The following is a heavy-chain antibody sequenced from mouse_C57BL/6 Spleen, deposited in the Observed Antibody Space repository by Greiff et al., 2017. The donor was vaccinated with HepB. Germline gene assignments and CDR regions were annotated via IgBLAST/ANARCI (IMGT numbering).Heavy chain of an antibody. CDR2: IDPETGGT. CDR3: TRRYYGIFDY. D-gene: IGHD1-1*01. J-gene: IGHJ2*01. V-gene: IGHV1-15*01. CDR1: GYTFTDYE. Sequence: QVQLQQSGAELVRPGASVTLSCKASGYTFTDYEMHWVKQTPVHGLEWIGAIDPETGGTAYNQKFKSKAILTADKSSSTAYMELRSLTSEDSAVYYCTRRYYGIFDYWGQGTTLTVSS.